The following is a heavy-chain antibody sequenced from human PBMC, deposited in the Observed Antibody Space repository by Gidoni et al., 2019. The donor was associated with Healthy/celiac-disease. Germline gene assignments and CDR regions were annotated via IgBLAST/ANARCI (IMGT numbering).Heavy chain of an antibody. D-gene: IGHD6-19*01. V-gene: IGHV3-33*01. Sequence: QVQLVESGGGVVQPGRSLRLSCAASGFTFSSYGMHWVRQAPGKGLEWVAVIWYDGSNKYYADSVKGRFTSSRDNSKNTLYLQMNSLRAEDTAVYYCARLGIVSSGWSPGGAFDIWGQGTMVTVSS. CDR1: GFTFSSYG. J-gene: IGHJ3*02. CDR2: IWYDGSNK. CDR3: ARLGIVSSGWSPGGAFDI.